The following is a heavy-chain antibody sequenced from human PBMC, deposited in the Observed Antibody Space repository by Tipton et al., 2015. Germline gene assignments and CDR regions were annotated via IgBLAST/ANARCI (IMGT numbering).Heavy chain of an antibody. CDR2: INSDGIST. CDR3: ARYGGDGMDV. D-gene: IGHD4-23*01. J-gene: IGHJ6*02. Sequence: GSLRLSCAASGFTFSDYWIHWVRQAPGKGLVWVSRINSDGISTSYADFVKGRFTISRDNAKNTLYLQMNSLRGEDTAVYYCARYGGDGMDVWGQGTTVTVSS. V-gene: IGHV3-74*01. CDR1: GFTFSDYW.